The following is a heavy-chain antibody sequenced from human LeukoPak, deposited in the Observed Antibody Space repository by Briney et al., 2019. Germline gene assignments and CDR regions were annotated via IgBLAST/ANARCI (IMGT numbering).Heavy chain of an antibody. V-gene: IGHV3-23*01. Sequence: GGSLRLSCEASGFTFSKHSMSWVRQAPGKGLEWVSTISASGAGTYYADSVKGRFPISRDNSKNTLYLQMNSLRAEDTAVYYCAKHYCSSNSCQLDYWGQGTLVTVSS. CDR1: GFTFSKHS. CDR3: AKHYCSSNSCQLDY. CDR2: ISASGAGT. D-gene: IGHD2-2*01. J-gene: IGHJ4*02.